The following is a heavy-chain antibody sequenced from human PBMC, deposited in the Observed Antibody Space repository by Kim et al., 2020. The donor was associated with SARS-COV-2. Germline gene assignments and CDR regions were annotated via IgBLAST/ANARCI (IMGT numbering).Heavy chain of an antibody. D-gene: IGHD3-10*01. V-gene: IGHV5-51*01. Sequence: GESLKISCKGSGYSFTSYWIGWVRQMPGKGLEWMGIIYPGDSDTRYSPSFQGQVTISADKSISTAYLQWSSLKASDTAMYYCARGTLLWFGESPGPNYFDYWGQGTLVTVSS. CDR2: IYPGDSDT. J-gene: IGHJ4*02. CDR3: ARGTLLWFGESPGPNYFDY. CDR1: GYSFTSYW.